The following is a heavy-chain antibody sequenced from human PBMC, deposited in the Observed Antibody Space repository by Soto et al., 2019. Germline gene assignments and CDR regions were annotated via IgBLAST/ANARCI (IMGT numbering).Heavy chain of an antibody. J-gene: IGHJ5*02. Sequence: PXQTLSLTCAISGDSVSSKSAACNWIRQSPSRGLEWLGRTYYRSKWSTDYAISVKSRITINPDTSNNHFSLQLKSVTPEDTAVYYCTRALSGSYDHWGQGTLVTVYS. CDR2: TYYRSKWST. CDR3: TRALSGSYDH. D-gene: IGHD1-26*01. CDR1: GDSVSSKSAA. V-gene: IGHV6-1*01.